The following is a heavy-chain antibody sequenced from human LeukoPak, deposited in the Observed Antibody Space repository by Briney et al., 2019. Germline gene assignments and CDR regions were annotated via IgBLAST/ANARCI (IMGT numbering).Heavy chain of an antibody. CDR1: GFTISSNH. CDR3: ARAPYVSGNFN. V-gene: IGHV3-66*02. J-gene: IGHJ4*02. D-gene: IGHD3-10*01. Sequence: PGGSLRLSCATSGFTISSNHINWVRQAPGKGLEWVSVLKSDGKTSYADSVKGRFTIYRDNPKNTVYLQMNSLRVEDTAVYYCARAPYVSGNFNWGQGTLVTVSS. CDR2: LKSDGKT.